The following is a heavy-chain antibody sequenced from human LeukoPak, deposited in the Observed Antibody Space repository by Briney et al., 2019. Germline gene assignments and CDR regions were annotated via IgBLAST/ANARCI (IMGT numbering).Heavy chain of an antibody. J-gene: IGHJ4*02. D-gene: IGHD4-17*01. CDR1: GFTFNNYA. CDR2: ITSSGST. V-gene: IGHV3-23*01. Sequence: PGASLRLSCSAYGFTFNNYAMKWVRQAPGKGLEWVSVITSSGSTYYADSVKGRFTISRDNSKNTLYLQMNSLRAEDTAIYYCAKDLYGDYDFDCWGRGTLVTVSS. CDR3: AKDLYGDYDFDC.